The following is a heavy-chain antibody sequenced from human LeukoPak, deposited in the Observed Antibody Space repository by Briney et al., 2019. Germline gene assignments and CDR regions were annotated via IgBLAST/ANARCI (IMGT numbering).Heavy chain of an antibody. CDR3: ARHRAAQLSKFDF. V-gene: IGHV4-39*01. CDR1: GGSISSSTSYY. D-gene: IGHD1-1*01. Sequence: PRETLSLTCNVSGGSISSSTSYYWGWIRQPPGKGLDWIGSIYHSGETSYNPSLTGRLTIAVDTSKNQFSLRLRSVTAADTAVYYCARHRAAQLSKFDFWGQGALVTVSS. J-gene: IGHJ4*02. CDR2: IYHSGET.